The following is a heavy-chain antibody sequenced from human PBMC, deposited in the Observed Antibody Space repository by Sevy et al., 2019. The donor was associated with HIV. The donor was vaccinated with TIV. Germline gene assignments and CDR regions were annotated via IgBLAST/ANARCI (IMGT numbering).Heavy chain of an antibody. D-gene: IGHD3-10*01. CDR1: GFTFSSYA. Sequence: GGSLRLSCAASGFTFSSYAMHWVRQAPGKGLEWVAVISYDGSNKYYADSVKGRFTISRDNSKNTLYLQMNSLRAEDTAVYYCARGSSSITMVRGVNYWGQGTLVTVSS. CDR2: ISYDGSNK. V-gene: IGHV3-30-3*01. J-gene: IGHJ4*02. CDR3: ARGSSSITMVRGVNY.